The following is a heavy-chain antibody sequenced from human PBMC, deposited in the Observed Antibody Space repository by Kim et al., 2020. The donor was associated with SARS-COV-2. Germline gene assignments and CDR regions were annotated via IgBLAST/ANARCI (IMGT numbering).Heavy chain of an antibody. CDR3: ARLVGATTTGPSSDY. V-gene: IGHV4-34*01. D-gene: IGHD1-26*01. Sequence: SETLSLTCAVYGGSFSGYYWSWIRQPPGKGLEWIGEINHSGSTNYNPSLKSRVTISVDTSKNQLSLKLSSVTAADTAVYYCARLVGATTTGPSSDYWGQGTLVTVSS. J-gene: IGHJ4*02. CDR2: INHSGST. CDR1: GGSFSGYY.